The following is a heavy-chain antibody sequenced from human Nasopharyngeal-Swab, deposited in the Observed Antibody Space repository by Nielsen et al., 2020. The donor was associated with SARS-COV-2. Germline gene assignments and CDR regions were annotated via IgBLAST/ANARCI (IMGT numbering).Heavy chain of an antibody. CDR2: ISGSGGST. J-gene: IGHJ4*02. D-gene: IGHD5-18*01. Sequence: GGSLRLSCAASGFTFSSYAMSWVRQAPGKGLEWVSAISGSGGSTYYADSVKGRFTISRDNSKNTLYLQMNSLRAEDTAVYYCAKDETRRLWLRGSVDYWGQGTLVTVSS. CDR1: GFTFSSYA. V-gene: IGHV3-23*01. CDR3: AKDETRRLWLRGSVDY.